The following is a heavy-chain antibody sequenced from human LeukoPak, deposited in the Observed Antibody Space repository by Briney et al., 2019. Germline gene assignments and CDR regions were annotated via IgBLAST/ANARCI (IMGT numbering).Heavy chain of an antibody. CDR1: GFTFSSYG. D-gene: IGHD3-16*01. J-gene: IGHJ4*02. CDR2: ISYDGSNK. V-gene: IGHV3-30*18. Sequence: GGSLRLSCAASGFTFSSYGMHWVRQAPGKGLEWVAVISYDGSNKYYADSVKGRFTISRDNSKNTLYLQMNSLRAEDTAVYYCAKHPLGYWGQGTLVTGSS. CDR3: AKHPLGY.